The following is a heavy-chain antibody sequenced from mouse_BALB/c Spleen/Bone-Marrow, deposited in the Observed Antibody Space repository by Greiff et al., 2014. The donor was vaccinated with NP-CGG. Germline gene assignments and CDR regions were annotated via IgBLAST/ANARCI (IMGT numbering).Heavy chain of an antibody. V-gene: IGHV2-2*02. CDR3: ARNNGGYYSWFAY. J-gene: IGHJ3*01. Sequence: VQLVESGPGLVQPSQSPSITCTVSGFTLTSYGVHWVRQSPGKGLEWLGVIWSGGSTDYNAAFISRLSISKDNSKSQVFFKMNSLQANDTAIYYCARNNGGYYSWFAYWGRGTLVTVSA. CDR1: GFTLTSYG. CDR2: IWSGGST. D-gene: IGHD2-3*01.